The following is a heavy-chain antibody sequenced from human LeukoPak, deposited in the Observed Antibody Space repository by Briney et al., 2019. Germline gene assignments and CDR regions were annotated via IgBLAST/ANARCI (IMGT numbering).Heavy chain of an antibody. J-gene: IGHJ6*02. CDR2: IYHSGST. V-gene: IGHV4-59*12. CDR3: ARGMEQWLSNGMDV. Sequence: PSEALSLTCTVSGGSISSYYWSWIRQPPGKGLEWIGEIYHSGSTNYNPSLKSRVTISVDKSKNQFSLKLSSVTAADTAVYYCARGMEQWLSNGMDVWGQETTVTVSS. CDR1: GGSISSYY. D-gene: IGHD6-19*01.